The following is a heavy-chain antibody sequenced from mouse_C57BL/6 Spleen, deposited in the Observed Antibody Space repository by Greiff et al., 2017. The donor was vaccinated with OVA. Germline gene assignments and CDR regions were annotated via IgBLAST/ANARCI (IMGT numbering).Heavy chain of an antibody. CDR1: GFSLTSYG. CDR3: ARTDYYAYAMDY. J-gene: IGHJ4*01. D-gene: IGHD1-1*01. V-gene: IGHV2-2*01. Sequence: VQLQESGPGLVQPSQILSITCTVSGFSLTSYGVHWVRQSPGKGLEWLGVIWSGGSTDYNAAFISRLSISKDNSKSQVFFKMNSLQADDTAIYYCARTDYYAYAMDYWGQGTSVTVSS. CDR2: IWSGGST.